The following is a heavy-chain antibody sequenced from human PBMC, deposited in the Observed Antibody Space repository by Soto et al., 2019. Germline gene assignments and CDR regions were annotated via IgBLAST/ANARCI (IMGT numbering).Heavy chain of an antibody. CDR3: MRVVHDGSHFDY. J-gene: IGHJ4*02. Sequence: QVQLVESGGGWGKPGGSLRLSCAASGFTFSDYFMTWIRQTPGKGLELVSYIRSSDRYTNHADSVKGRFTISRDNANNSLALQMNNLKVDDTAVYFCMRVVHDGSHFDYWGQGMLVTVSS. CDR2: IRSSDRYT. D-gene: IGHD2-8*01. CDR1: GFTFSDYF. V-gene: IGHV3-11*06.